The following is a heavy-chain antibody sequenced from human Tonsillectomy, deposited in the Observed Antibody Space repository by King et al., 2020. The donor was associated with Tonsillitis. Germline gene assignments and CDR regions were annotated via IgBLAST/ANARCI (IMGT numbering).Heavy chain of an antibody. D-gene: IGHD3-22*01. CDR1: GFTFGDYA. V-gene: IGHV3-49*04. J-gene: IGHJ3*02. CDR2: TRSKADGGTT. CDR3: TRGAGYYYDSRVPGFFVI. Sequence: VQLVESGGGLVQPGRSLRLSCTASGFTFGDYAMNWVRQAPGKGLEWVGFTRSKADGGTTEYAASVKGRFTISRDDSKSIEHLQMNSLKTEDTAVYYCTRGAGYYYDSRVPGFFVIWGQGTMVTV.